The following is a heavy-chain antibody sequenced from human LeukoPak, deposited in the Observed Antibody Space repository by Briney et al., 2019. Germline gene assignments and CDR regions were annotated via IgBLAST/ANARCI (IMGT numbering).Heavy chain of an antibody. CDR3: ARELYCIGVRCTHY. CDR2: IGSSGTTI. J-gene: IGHJ4*02. D-gene: IGHD2-15*01. Sequence: PGGSLRLSCAASGFMFNDYYMSWIRQAPGKGLEWVSYIGSSGTTIYYADSVKGRFTISRDNANNSLYLQMNSLRAEDTAVYYCARELYCIGVRCTHYWGQGTLVTVSS. CDR1: GFMFNDYY. V-gene: IGHV3-11*01.